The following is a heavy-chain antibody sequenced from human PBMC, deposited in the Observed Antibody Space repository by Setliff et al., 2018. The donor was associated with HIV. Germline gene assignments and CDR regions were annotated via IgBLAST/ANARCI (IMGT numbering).Heavy chain of an antibody. CDR2: IFHSGDT. Sequence: PSETLSLTCSVSGVSVGSGDYYWHWIRQHPEKALEWIGYIFHSGDTYYNPSLKSRISMSVDTSKNQFSLELTSLTAADTAVYYCATRPRIAARPFDYWGQGMLVRLL. V-gene: IGHV4-31*03. J-gene: IGHJ4*02. CDR3: ATRPRIAARPFDY. CDR1: GVSVGSGDYY. D-gene: IGHD6-6*01.